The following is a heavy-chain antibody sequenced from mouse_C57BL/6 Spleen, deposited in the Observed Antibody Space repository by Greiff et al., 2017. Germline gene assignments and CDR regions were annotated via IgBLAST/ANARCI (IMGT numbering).Heavy chain of an antibody. Sequence: QVQLKQSGAELVRPGASVTLSCKASGYTFTDYEMHWVKQTPVHGLEWIGAIDPETGGTAYNQKFKGKAILTADKSSSTAYMELRSLTSEDSAVYYCTLYGNYVSWYFDVWGTGTTVTVSS. CDR1: GYTFTDYE. CDR3: TLYGNYVSWYFDV. J-gene: IGHJ1*03. D-gene: IGHD2-1*01. V-gene: IGHV1-15*01. CDR2: IDPETGGT.